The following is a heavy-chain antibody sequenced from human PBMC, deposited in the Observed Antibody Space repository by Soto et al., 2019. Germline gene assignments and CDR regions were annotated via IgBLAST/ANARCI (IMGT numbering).Heavy chain of an antibody. D-gene: IGHD6-6*01. CDR2: ISYDGSNK. CDR3: AKGVKQIAREHYFDY. V-gene: IGHV3-30*18. CDR1: VFTFSSYG. J-gene: IGHJ4*02. Sequence: HPGWSLRLSCASSVFTFSSYGMHWVRQSPGKGLEWVAVISYDGSNKYYADSVKGRFTISRDNSKNTLYMQMNSLRAEDTAVYYCAKGVKQIAREHYFDYWGQGTLSTVSS.